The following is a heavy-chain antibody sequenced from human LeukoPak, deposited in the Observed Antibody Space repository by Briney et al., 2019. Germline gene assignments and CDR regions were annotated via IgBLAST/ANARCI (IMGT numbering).Heavy chain of an antibody. CDR2: IATDKSHA. CDR1: GFRFSDYS. CDR3: AKGGTYCGVDCYGTKD. Sequence: PGGSLRLSCATSGFRFSDYSMNWVRQAPGKGLEWVATIATDKSHAWYAESAKGRFSISRDNAKNSVYLEIYSLRVEDTAVYYCAKGGTYCGVDCYGTKDWGQGTLVTVSS. J-gene: IGHJ4*02. V-gene: IGHV3-21*06. D-gene: IGHD2-21*02.